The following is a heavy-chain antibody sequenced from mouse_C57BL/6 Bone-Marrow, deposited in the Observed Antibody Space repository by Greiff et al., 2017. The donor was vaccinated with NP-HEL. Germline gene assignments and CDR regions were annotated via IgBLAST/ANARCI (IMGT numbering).Heavy chain of an antibody. CDR2: ISNGGGST. Sequence: EVQLVESGGGLVQPGGSLKLSCAASGFTFSDYYMYWVRQTPEKRLEWVAYISNGGGSTYYPDTVKGRFTISRDNAKNTLYLQMSRLKSEDTAMYYCARHDYSNYGAWFAYWGQGTLVTVSA. D-gene: IGHD2-5*01. J-gene: IGHJ3*01. CDR3: ARHDYSNYGAWFAY. V-gene: IGHV5-12*01. CDR1: GFTFSDYY.